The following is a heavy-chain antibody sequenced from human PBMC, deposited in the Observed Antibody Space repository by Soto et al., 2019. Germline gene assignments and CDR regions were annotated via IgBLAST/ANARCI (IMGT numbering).Heavy chain of an antibody. J-gene: IGHJ6*02. D-gene: IGHD6-19*01. Sequence: SVKVSCKASGGTFSSYAISWVRQAPGQGLEWMGGIIPIFGTANYAQKFQGRVTITADESTSTAYMELSSLRSEDTAVYYCATLTPSSGWSSGGMDVWGQGTTVTVSS. CDR2: IIPIFGTA. V-gene: IGHV1-69*13. CDR3: ATLTPSSGWSSGGMDV. CDR1: GGTFSSYA.